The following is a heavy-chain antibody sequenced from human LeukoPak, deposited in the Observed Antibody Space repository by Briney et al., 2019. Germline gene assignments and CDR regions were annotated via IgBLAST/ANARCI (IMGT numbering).Heavy chain of an antibody. CDR2: IYTSGST. CDR1: GGSISSYY. V-gene: IGHV4-4*07. CDR3: ARGGYCSGGSCYSDSDY. J-gene: IGHJ4*02. Sequence: SETLSLTCTVSGGSISSYYWSWIRQPAGKGLEWIGRIYTSGSTNYNPSLKSRVTMSVDTPKNQFSLKLSSVTAADSAVYYWARGGYCSGGSCYSDSDYWGQGTLVTVSS. D-gene: IGHD2-15*01.